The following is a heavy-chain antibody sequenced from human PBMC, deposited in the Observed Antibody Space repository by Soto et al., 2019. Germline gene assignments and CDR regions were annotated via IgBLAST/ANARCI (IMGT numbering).Heavy chain of an antibody. CDR2: ISHDGSKK. J-gene: IGHJ6*02. D-gene: IGHD2-2*01. Sequence: LSLSCVASGFAFSSFGMHWVRQAPGKGLEWVAFISHDGSKKKFVDSVKGRFTISRDDSGNTLYLQMNSLRAEDTAVYYCAKDLSSIVVVPAAIRSDYYYGMDVWGQGTTVTVSS. CDR3: AKDLSSIVVVPAAIRSDYYYGMDV. V-gene: IGHV3-30*18. CDR1: GFAFSSFG.